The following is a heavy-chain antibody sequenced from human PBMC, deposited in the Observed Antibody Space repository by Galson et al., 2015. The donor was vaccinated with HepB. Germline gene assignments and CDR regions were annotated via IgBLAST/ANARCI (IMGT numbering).Heavy chain of an antibody. CDR2: IKQDGSEK. Sequence: SLRLSCAASGFTFSSYWMSWVRQAPGKGLEWVANIKQDGSEKYYVDSVKGRFTISRDNAKNSLYLQMNSLRAEDTAVYYCARAARDWLQPHYYFDYWGQGTLVTVSS. V-gene: IGHV3-7*03. J-gene: IGHJ4*02. CDR1: GFTFSSYW. D-gene: IGHD3/OR15-3a*01. CDR3: ARAARDWLQPHYYFDY.